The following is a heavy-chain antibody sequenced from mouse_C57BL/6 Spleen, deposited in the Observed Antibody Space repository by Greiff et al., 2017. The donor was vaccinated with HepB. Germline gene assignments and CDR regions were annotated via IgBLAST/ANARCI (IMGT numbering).Heavy chain of an antibody. CDR2: IYPRDGST. D-gene: IGHD1-1*01. J-gene: IGHJ4*01. Sequence: VQLQESGPELVKPGASVKLSCKASGYTFTSYDINWVKQRPGQGLEWIGWIYPRDGSTKYNEKFKGKATLTVDTSSSTAYMELHSLTSEDSAVYFCARWDYGSSYAMDYWGQGTSVTVSS. CDR3: ARWDYGSSYAMDY. V-gene: IGHV1-85*01. CDR1: GYTFTSYD.